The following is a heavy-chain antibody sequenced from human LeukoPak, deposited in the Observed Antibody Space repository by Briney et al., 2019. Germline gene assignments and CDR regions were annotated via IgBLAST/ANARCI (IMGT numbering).Heavy chain of an antibody. J-gene: IGHJ4*02. D-gene: IGHD3-10*01. V-gene: IGHV3-30-3*01. CDR1: GFTFSSYA. CDR2: ISYDGSNK. Sequence: GGSLRLSCAASGFTFSSYAMHWVRQAPGKGLEWVAVISYDGSNKYYADSVKGRFTISRDNSKNTLYLQMNSLRAEDTAVYYCAREVGYYGSGSYPYYFDYWGQGTLVTVSS. CDR3: AREVGYYGSGSYPYYFDY.